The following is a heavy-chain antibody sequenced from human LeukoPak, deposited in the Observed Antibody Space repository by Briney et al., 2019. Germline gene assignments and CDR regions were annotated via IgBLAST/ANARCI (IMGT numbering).Heavy chain of an antibody. Sequence: PSETLSLTCTVSGGAISSYYWSWIRPPPGKGLEWIGYIYYSGSTNYNPSLKSRVTISVDTSKNQFSLKLSSVTAADTAVYYCARRRDGYEALDYWGQGTLVTVSS. CDR2: IYYSGST. CDR3: ARRRDGYEALDY. V-gene: IGHV4-59*01. D-gene: IGHD5-24*01. J-gene: IGHJ4*02. CDR1: GGAISSYY.